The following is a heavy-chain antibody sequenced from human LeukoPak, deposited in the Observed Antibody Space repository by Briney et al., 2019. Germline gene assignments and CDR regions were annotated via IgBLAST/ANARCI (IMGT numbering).Heavy chain of an antibody. CDR3: ARANYDFWSGYLLTPNYFDY. CDR1: GGTFSSYA. Sequence: SVKVSCKASGGTFSSYAISWVRQAPGQGLEWMGGIIPIFGTANYAQKFQGRVTITADESTSTAYMELSSLRSEDTAVYYCARANYDFWSGYLLTPNYFDYWGQGTLVTVSS. D-gene: IGHD3-3*01. CDR2: IIPIFGTA. V-gene: IGHV1-69*13. J-gene: IGHJ4*02.